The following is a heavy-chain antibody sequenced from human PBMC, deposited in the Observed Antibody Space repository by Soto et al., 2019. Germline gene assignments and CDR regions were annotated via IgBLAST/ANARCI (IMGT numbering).Heavy chain of an antibody. V-gene: IGHV4-34*01. Sequence: LSLTCAVYGGSFSGYHWSWIRQPPGKGLEWIGEINHSGSTSYNPSLKSRVTISVDTSRNQFSLKVTSVTAADTAAYYCARGSGRGNGWGTYFYYGMDVWGQGTTVTVSS. CDR1: GGSFSGYH. D-gene: IGHD6-19*01. J-gene: IGHJ6*02. CDR3: ARGSGRGNGWGTYFYYGMDV. CDR2: INHSGST.